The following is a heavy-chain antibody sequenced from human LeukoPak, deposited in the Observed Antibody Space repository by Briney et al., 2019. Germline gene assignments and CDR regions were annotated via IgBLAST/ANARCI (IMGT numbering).Heavy chain of an antibody. D-gene: IGHD3/OR15-3a*01. CDR3: ARLDRGYFDY. J-gene: IGHJ4*02. V-gene: IGHV3-48*04. Sequence: GRCLRLSCAASGFTFSTYNMNWVRRAPGKGLAWVSYINSGSDGSGTIYYADSLKGRLTISRDNAENSLYLQMNSLRAEDTAVYYCARLDRGYFDYWGQGTLVTVS. CDR1: GFTFSTYN. CDR2: INSGSDGSGTI.